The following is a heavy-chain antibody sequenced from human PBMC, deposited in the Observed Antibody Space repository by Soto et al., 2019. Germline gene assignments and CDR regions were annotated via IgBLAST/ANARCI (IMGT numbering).Heavy chain of an antibody. D-gene: IGHD3-10*01. Sequence: PGGSLRLSCAASGFTFSSYAMSWVRQAPGKGLEWVSAISGSGGSTYYADSVKGRFTISRDNSKNTLYLQMNSLRAEDTAVYYCAKVGTSAGYYYMDVWGKGTTVTVSS. V-gene: IGHV3-23*01. J-gene: IGHJ6*03. CDR2: ISGSGGST. CDR1: GFTFSSYA. CDR3: AKVGTSAGYYYMDV.